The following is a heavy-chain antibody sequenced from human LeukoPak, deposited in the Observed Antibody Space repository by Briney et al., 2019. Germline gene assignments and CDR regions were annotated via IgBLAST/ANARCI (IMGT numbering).Heavy chain of an antibody. D-gene: IGHD3-3*01. V-gene: IGHV4-39*07. Sequence: PSETLSLTCTVSSGSISSSTYYWGWIRQPPGKGLEWIGTIYYTGSTYYNPSLKSRVAISVDTSKNQFSLKLTSVTAADTAVYYCARGFNDFWSGENWFDPWGQGTLVTVSS. CDR3: ARGFNDFWSGENWFDP. J-gene: IGHJ5*02. CDR1: SGSISSSTYY. CDR2: IYYTGST.